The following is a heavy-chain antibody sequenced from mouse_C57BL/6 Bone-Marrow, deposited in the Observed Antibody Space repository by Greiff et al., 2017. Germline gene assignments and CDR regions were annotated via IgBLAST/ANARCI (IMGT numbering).Heavy chain of an antibody. CDR2: IYPGDGDT. J-gene: IGHJ3*01. CDR1: GYAFSSSW. Sequence: QVQLQQSGPALVKPGASVKISCKASGYAFSSSWLNWVKQRPGKGLEWIGRIYPGDGDTNYNGKFKGKATLTADKSSSTAYMQLSSLTSEDSAVYFCARCSFAYWGQGTLVTVSA. CDR3: ARCSFAY. V-gene: IGHV1-82*01.